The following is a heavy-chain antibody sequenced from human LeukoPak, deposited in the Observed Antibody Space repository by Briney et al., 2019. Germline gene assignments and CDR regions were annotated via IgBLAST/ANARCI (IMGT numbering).Heavy chain of an antibody. CDR3: AREMGSSWYDYYYYMDV. CDR2: INHSGSA. J-gene: IGHJ6*03. Sequence: SETLSLTCAAYGGSFNGYYWNWIRQSPGKGLEWIGEINHSGSANYNPSLESRVTILVDTSKNQFSLKLSSVTAADTAVYYCAREMGSSWYDYYYYMDVWGKGTTVTVSS. V-gene: IGHV4-34*01. CDR1: GGSFNGYY. D-gene: IGHD6-13*01.